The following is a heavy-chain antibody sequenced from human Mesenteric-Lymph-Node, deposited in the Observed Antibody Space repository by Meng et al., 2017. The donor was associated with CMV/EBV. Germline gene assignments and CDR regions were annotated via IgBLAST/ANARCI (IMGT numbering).Heavy chain of an antibody. CDR1: GGSFSGYS. Sequence: GSLRLSCAVYGGSFSGYSWTWIRQPPGKGLEWIGDINDSGNTNYNPSLKSRVSILVDTSKNQFSLKLTSVTAADTAVYYCARGAPGYWGQGTLVTVSS. CDR3: ARGAPGY. J-gene: IGHJ4*02. CDR2: INDSGNT. V-gene: IGHV4-34*01.